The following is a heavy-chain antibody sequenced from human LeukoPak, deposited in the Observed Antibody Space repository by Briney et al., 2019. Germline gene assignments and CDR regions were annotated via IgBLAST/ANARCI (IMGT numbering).Heavy chain of an antibody. V-gene: IGHV4-59*08. J-gene: IGHJ4*02. CDR3: ARHSLPRITTVRGAQPMAPLDY. CDR2: IYYSGST. Sequence: SETLSLTCTVSGGSISSYYWSWIRQPPGKGLEWIGYIYYSGSTNYNPSLKSRVTISVDTSKNQFSLKLSSVTAADTAVYYCARHSLPRITTVRGAQPMAPLDYWGQGTLVTVSS. D-gene: IGHD3-10*01. CDR1: GGSISSYY.